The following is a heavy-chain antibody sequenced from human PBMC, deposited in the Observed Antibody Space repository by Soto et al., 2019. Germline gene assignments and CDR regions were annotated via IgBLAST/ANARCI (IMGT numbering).Heavy chain of an antibody. J-gene: IGHJ5*02. CDR1: GGSITDYS. CDR3: ARDQGVVVTADNWLDX. CDR2: IFSSGST. Sequence: PADTLSLTCTVSGGSITDYSWVWIRQPAGKGLEWILRIFSSGSTNYNPSLKGRITMSSDTSKNQFSLKLNSAKATDTAVYFCARDQGVVVTADNWLDXWGQGILVTV. V-gene: IGHV4-4*07. D-gene: IGHD2-21*02.